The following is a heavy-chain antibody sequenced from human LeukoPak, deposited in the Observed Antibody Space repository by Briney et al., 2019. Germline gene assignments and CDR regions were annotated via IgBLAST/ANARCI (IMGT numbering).Heavy chain of an antibody. D-gene: IGHD6-19*01. CDR1: GGSISSGSYY. CDR3: ARGAVAGTLGY. Sequence: PSQTLSPTCTVSGGSISSGSYYWSWIRQPAGKGLEWIGRIYTSGSTNYNPSLRSRVTISVDTSKNQFSLKLSSVTAADTAVYYCARGAVAGTLGYWGQGTLVTVSS. CDR2: IYTSGST. V-gene: IGHV4-61*02. J-gene: IGHJ4*02.